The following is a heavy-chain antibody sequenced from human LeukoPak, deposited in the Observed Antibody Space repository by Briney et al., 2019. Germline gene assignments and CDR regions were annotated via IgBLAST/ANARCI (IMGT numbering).Heavy chain of an antibody. CDR3: ARDGDYYGSGSYCMDWFDP. D-gene: IGHD3-10*01. J-gene: IGHJ5*02. CDR1: GFTFSSYG. CDR2: IWYDGSNK. Sequence: GGSLRLSCAASGFTFSSYGMHWVRQAPGKGLEWVAVIWYDGSNKYYADSVKGRFTISRDNSKNTLYLQMNSLRAEDTAVYYCARDGDYYGSGSYCMDWFDPWGQGTLVTVSS. V-gene: IGHV3-33*01.